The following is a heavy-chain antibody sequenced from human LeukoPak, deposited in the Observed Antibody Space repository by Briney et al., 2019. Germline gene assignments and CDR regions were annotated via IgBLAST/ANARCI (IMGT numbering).Heavy chain of an antibody. CDR2: IRSKAYGGTT. D-gene: IGHD3-22*01. CDR3: TRGDYDSSGYLSTDY. J-gene: IGHJ4*02. V-gene: IGHV3-49*04. Sequence: PGRSLRLSCPASGFTFGDYAMSWVRQAPGKGLEWVGFIRSKAYGGTTEYAASVKGRFTISRDDSKSIAYLQMNSLKTEDTAVYYCTRGDYDSSGYLSTDYWGQGTLVTVSS. CDR1: GFTFGDYA.